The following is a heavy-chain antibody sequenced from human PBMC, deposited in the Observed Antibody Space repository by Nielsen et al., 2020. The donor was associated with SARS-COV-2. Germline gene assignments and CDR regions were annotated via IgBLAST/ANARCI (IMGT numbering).Heavy chain of an antibody. CDR3: AREKDPWFGELLSPPYYYGMDV. Sequence: GESLKISCAASGFTFSSYAMHWVRQAPGKGLEWVAVISYDGSNKYYADSVKGRFTISRDNSKNTLYLQMNSLRAEDTAVYYCAREKDPWFGELLSPPYYYGMDVWGQGTTVTVFS. CDR2: ISYDGSNK. D-gene: IGHD3-10*01. CDR1: GFTFSSYA. V-gene: IGHV3-30*04. J-gene: IGHJ6*02.